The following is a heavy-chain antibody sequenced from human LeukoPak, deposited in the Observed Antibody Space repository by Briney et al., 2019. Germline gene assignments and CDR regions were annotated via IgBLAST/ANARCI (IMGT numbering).Heavy chain of an antibody. D-gene: IGHD6-19*01. CDR2: ISGGTT. CDR3: SRGSGWLSVY. V-gene: IGHV3-49*04. CDR1: GFTFGGYL. Sequence: GRSLRLSCTASGFTFGGYLMSWVRQAPGKGLEWIGFISGGTTEYASSVKGRFTISRDDSTSIAYLQMNSLTTEDTAVYYCSRGSGWLSVYWGQGTLVTVSS. J-gene: IGHJ4*02.